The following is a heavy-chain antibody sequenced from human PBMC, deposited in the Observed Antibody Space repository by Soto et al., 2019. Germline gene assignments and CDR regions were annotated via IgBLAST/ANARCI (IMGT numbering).Heavy chain of an antibody. CDR1: GYSFINFD. CDR3: ARMASAGTLNWFDP. V-gene: IGHV1-8*02. D-gene: IGHD6-13*01. CDR2: MNPGSGKA. J-gene: IGHJ5*02. Sequence: ASVKVSCKASGYSFINFDISWVRQAAGQGPEWLGWMNPGSGKAGYTSKFQGRVAMTRDASTATSHLDLTSLTSDDTAVYYCARMASAGTLNWFDPWGPGTLVTVSS.